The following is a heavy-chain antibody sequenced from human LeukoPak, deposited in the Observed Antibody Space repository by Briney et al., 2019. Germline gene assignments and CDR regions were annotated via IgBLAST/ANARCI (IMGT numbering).Heavy chain of an antibody. J-gene: IGHJ5*02. CDR1: GGSISSGGYY. CDR2: IYYSGST. Sequence: PSQTLSLTCTVSGGSISSGGYYWSWIRQHPGKGLEWIGYIYYSGSTYYNPSLKSRVTISVDTSKNQFSLKLSSVTAADTAVYYCARQDDILTGDNWFDPWGQGTLVTVSS. V-gene: IGHV4-31*03. CDR3: ARQDDILTGDNWFDP. D-gene: IGHD3-9*01.